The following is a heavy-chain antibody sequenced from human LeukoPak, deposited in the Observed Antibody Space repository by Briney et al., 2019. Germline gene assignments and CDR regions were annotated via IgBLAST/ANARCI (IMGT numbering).Heavy chain of an antibody. Sequence: PGGSLRLSCTASKFNLGQYWMHWVRQAPGKGLEWVAFIRYDGSNKYYADSVKGRFTISRDNSKNTLYLQMNSLRAEDTAVYYCAKDPDGYSYRFDYWGQGTLVTVSS. J-gene: IGHJ4*02. CDR2: IRYDGSNK. CDR1: KFNLGQYW. D-gene: IGHD5-18*01. V-gene: IGHV3-30*02. CDR3: AKDPDGYSYRFDY.